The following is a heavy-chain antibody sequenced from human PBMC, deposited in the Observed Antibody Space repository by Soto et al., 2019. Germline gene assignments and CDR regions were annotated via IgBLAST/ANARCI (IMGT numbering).Heavy chain of an antibody. CDR3: ARDQGLGGDGYNESGY. CDR1: GFTFSSYA. D-gene: IGHD6-19*01. V-gene: IGHV3-30-3*01. Sequence: QVQLVESGGCVVQPGRSLRLSCAASGFTFSSYAMHWVRQAPGKGLEWVADISYDGSNKYYADSVKGRFTISRDNSKNTLYLQMNSRRAEDTAVYYCARDQGLGGDGYNESGYWGQGTLVTVSS. CDR2: ISYDGSNK. J-gene: IGHJ4*02.